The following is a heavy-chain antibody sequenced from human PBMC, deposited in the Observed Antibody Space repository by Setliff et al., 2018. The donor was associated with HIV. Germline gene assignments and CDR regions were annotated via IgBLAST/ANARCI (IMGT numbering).Heavy chain of an antibody. CDR1: GGSISSGSYY. J-gene: IGHJ6*02. V-gene: IGHV4-61*02. CDR2: ICTSGST. D-gene: IGHD3-10*01. CDR3: ARITMVRGVYYGMDV. Sequence: SETLSLTCTVSGGSISSGSYYWSWIRQPAGKGLEWIGRICTSGSTNYNPSLKSRVTISVDTSKNQFSLKLSSVTAAETAVYYCARITMVRGVYYGMDVWGQGTTVTVSS.